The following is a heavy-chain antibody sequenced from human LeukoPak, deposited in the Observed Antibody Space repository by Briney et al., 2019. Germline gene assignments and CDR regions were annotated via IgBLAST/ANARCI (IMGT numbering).Heavy chain of an antibody. D-gene: IGHD2-21*01. J-gene: IGHJ3*02. CDR3: ARGMVIAADAFDI. Sequence: PGGSLRLSCAASGFTFSSYGMHWVRQAPGKGLEWVAFIRYDGSNKYYADSVKGRFTISRDNSKNTLYLQMNSLRAEDTAVYYCARGMVIAADAFDIWGQGTMVTVSS. CDR2: IRYDGSNK. V-gene: IGHV3-30*02. CDR1: GFTFSSYG.